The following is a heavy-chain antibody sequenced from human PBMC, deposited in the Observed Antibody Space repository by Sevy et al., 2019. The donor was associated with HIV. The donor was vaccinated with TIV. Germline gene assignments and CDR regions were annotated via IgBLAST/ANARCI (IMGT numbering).Heavy chain of an antibody. V-gene: IGHV3-49*03. CDR1: GFTFGDYA. Sequence: GGSLRLSCTASGFTFGDYAMSWFRQAPGKGLEWVGFIRNKAYGGTIDYAASVKGRFTISRDDSKSIAYLQMNSLKTEDTAVYYCTRDRADYGEDFDAFDIWGQGTMVTVSS. CDR3: TRDRADYGEDFDAFDI. J-gene: IGHJ3*02. D-gene: IGHD4-17*01. CDR2: IRNKAYGGTI.